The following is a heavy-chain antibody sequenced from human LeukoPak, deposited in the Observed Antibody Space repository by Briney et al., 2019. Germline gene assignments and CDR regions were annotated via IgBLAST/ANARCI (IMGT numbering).Heavy chain of an antibody. CDR3: ARGSDSSGYSNWYFDL. D-gene: IGHD3-22*01. J-gene: IGHJ2*01. CDR2: IYHSGST. CDR1: GYSISSGYY. Sequence: SSETLSLTCTVSGYSISSGYYWGWIRQPPGKGLEWIGSIYHSGSTYYNPSLKSRVTISVDTSKNQFSLKLSSVTAADTAVYYCARGSDSSGYSNWYFDLWGRGTLVTVSS. V-gene: IGHV4-38-2*02.